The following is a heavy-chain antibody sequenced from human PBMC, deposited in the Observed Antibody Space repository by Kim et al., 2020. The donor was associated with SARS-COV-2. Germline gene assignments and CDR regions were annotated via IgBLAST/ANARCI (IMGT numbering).Heavy chain of an antibody. V-gene: IGHV3-9*01. CDR2: ISWNSGSI. J-gene: IGHJ4*02. Sequence: GGSLRLSCAASGFTFGDYAMHWVRQVPGKGLEWVSGISWNSGSIGYADSVKGRFTISRDNARKSLYLQMNSLRTEDTALYYCAKDMADHHYDTSGYIHPFDYWGQGTLVTVSS. D-gene: IGHD3-22*01. CDR1: GFTFGDYA. CDR3: AKDMADHHYDTSGYIHPFDY.